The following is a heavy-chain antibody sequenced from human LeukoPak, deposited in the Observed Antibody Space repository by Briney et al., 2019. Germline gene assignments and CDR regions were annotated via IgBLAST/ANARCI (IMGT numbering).Heavy chain of an antibody. CDR1: GLTLSSYA. D-gene: IGHD6-19*01. J-gene: IGHJ6*02. CDR2: ISSNGGST. V-gene: IGHV3-64*02. CDR3: ARDSGPFYYYGMDV. Sequence: GGSLRLSCAASGLTLSSYAMHWVRQAPGKGLEYVSAISSNGGSTYYADSVKGRFTISRDNSKNTLYLQMGSLRAEDMAVYYCARDSGPFYYYGMDVWGQGTTVTVSS.